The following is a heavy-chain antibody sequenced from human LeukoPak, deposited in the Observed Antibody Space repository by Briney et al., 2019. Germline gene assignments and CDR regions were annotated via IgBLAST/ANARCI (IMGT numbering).Heavy chain of an antibody. Sequence: GGSLRLSCAASGFTFSSYAMHWVRQAPGKGLEWVAVISYDGSNKYYADSVKGRFTISRDNSKNTLYLQMNSLRAEDTAVYYCARDPAIITGTWENYFDYWGQGTLVTVSS. CDR2: ISYDGSNK. D-gene: IGHD1-7*01. CDR3: ARDPAIITGTWENYFDY. J-gene: IGHJ4*02. V-gene: IGHV3-30*01. CDR1: GFTFSSYA.